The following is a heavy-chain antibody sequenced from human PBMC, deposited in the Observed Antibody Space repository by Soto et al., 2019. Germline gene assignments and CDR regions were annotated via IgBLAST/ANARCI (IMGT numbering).Heavy chain of an antibody. V-gene: IGHV1-46*01. D-gene: IGHD3-22*01. CDR1: GYTFTSYY. CDR3: ARGVGHYYDSSGYPRGAFDI. Sequence: ASVNVSCKPSGYTFTSYYMHWGRRAPGQGLEWMGIINPSGGSTSYAQKFQGRVTMTRDTSTSTVYMELSSLRSEDTAVYYCARGVGHYYDSSGYPRGAFDIWGQGTMVTVSS. J-gene: IGHJ3*02. CDR2: INPSGGST.